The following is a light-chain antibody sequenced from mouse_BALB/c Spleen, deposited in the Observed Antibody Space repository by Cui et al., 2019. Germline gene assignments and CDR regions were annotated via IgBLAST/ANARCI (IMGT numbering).Light chain of an antibody. V-gene: IGKV4-59*01. CDR1: SSVSY. J-gene: IGKJ1*01. Sequence: QIVLTQSPAIMSASPGEKVTMTCSASSSVSYMHWYQQKSGTSPNRWIYDTSKLASGVPARFSGSGSGTSYSLTISSMEAEDAATYYCQQWSSNPPTFGGGTKLEIK. CDR2: DTS. CDR3: QQWSSNPPT.